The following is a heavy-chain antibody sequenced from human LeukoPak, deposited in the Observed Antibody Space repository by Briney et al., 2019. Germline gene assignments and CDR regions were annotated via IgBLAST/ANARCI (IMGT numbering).Heavy chain of an antibody. Sequence: ASVKVSCKPSGYTFTSYALSWVRQAPGQGLEWMGWISTYSGNTNYAQKLQGRITMTIETSTSTAYMELRSLRSDDTAVYYCARGGSRVVTYGNFDYWGQGTLLTVSS. V-gene: IGHV1-18*01. D-gene: IGHD2-21*02. J-gene: IGHJ4*02. CDR3: ARGGSRVVTYGNFDY. CDR2: ISTYSGNT. CDR1: GYTFTSYA.